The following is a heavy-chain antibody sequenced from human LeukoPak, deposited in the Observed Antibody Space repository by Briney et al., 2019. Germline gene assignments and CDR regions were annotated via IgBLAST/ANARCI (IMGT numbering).Heavy chain of an antibody. CDR3: ARDLTGSGILYYFDY. CDR2: ISSSSSYI. J-gene: IGHJ4*02. D-gene: IGHD3-10*01. V-gene: IGHV3-21*01. CDR1: GFTFSSYS. Sequence: GGSLRLSCAASGFTFSSYSMNWVRQAPGKGLEWVSSISSSSSYIYYADSVKGRFTISRDNAKNSLYLQMNSLRAEDTAVYYCARDLTGSGILYYFDYWGQGTLVTVSS.